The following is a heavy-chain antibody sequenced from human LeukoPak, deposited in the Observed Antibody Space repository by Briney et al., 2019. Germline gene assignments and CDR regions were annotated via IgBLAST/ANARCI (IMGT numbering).Heavy chain of an antibody. CDR3: AKEYYDSIHAFDV. Sequence: PGGSLRLSCEVSGFTFSSYIMTWVRQAPGKGLEWVSTIKGSAEATFYADSVKDRFTISRDNSKNTLYLQMNSLRAEDTAIYYCAKEYYDSIHAFDVWGQGTMVTVSS. CDR2: IKGSAEAT. D-gene: IGHD3-3*01. CDR1: GFTFSSYI. V-gene: IGHV3-23*01. J-gene: IGHJ3*01.